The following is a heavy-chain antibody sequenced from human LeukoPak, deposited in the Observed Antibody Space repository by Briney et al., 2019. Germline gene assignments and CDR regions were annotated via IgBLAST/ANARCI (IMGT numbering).Heavy chain of an antibody. CDR2: IYYSGST. CDR3: ARDNVDIVATIEYYYYMDV. CDR1: GGSISSSSYY. V-gene: IGHV4-39*07. D-gene: IGHD5-12*01. Sequence: PSETLSLTCTVSGGSISSSSYYWGWIRQPPGKGLEWIGSIYYSGSTYYNPSLKSRVTISVDTSKNQFSLKLSSVTAADTAVYYCARDNVDIVATIEYYYYMDVWGKGTTVTISS. J-gene: IGHJ6*03.